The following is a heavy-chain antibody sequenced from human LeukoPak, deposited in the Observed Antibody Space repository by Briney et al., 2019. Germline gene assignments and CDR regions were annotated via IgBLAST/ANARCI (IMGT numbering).Heavy chain of an antibody. D-gene: IGHD3-10*01. V-gene: IGHV3-7*01. Sequence: GGSLRLSCAASAFTFSSYWMSWVRQAPGKGLEWVANIKQDGSEKYYVDSVKGRFTISRDNAKNSLYLQMNSLRAEDTAVYYCARARITMVRGVISRRNYFDYWGQGTLVTVSS. CDR2: IKQDGSEK. CDR1: AFTFSSYW. J-gene: IGHJ4*02. CDR3: ARARITMVRGVISRRNYFDY.